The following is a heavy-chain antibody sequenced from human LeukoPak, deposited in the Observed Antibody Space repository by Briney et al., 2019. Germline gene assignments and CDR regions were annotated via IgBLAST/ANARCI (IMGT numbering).Heavy chain of an antibody. J-gene: IGHJ4*02. Sequence: SETLSLTCAVYGGSFSGYYWSWIRQPPGKGLEWIGEINHSGSTNYNPSLKSRVTISVDTSKNQFSLKLSSVTAADTAVYCCARGQSNFWSGYPPHFDYWGQGTLVTVSS. V-gene: IGHV4-34*01. CDR2: INHSGST. CDR3: ARGQSNFWSGYPPHFDY. CDR1: GGSFSGYY. D-gene: IGHD3-3*01.